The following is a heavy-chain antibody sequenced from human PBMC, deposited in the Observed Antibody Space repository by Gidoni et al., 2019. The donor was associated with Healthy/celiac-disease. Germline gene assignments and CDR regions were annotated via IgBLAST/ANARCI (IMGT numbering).Heavy chain of an antibody. Sequence: VQLVESGGGLVQPGGSLRLSCAASGFTFSSYDMHWVRQATGKGLEWVSAIGTAGDTYYPGSVKGRFTISRENAKNSLYLQMNSLRAEDTAVYYCARGPPISSSWADDAFDIWGQGTMVTVSS. D-gene: IGHD6-13*01. CDR1: GFTFSSYD. J-gene: IGHJ3*02. V-gene: IGHV3-13*01. CDR2: IGTAGDT. CDR3: ARGPPISSSWADDAFDI.